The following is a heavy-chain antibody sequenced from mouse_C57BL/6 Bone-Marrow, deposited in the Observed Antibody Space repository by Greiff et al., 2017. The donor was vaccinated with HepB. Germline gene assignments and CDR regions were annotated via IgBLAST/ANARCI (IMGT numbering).Heavy chain of an antibody. V-gene: IGHV7-4*01. CDR2: IRNKANGYTT. CDR1: GFTFTDDH. CDR3: VRAVSNGKGYTWFAY. J-gene: IGHJ3*01. Sequence: EVMLVESGGGLVQPGASLRLSCAASGFTFTDDHMSWVRQPPGKALEWLALIRNKANGYTTEHTASVKGRLTISRDNSQNILYLQMNTLRAEDSATYYCVRAVSNGKGYTWFAYWGQGTLVTVAA. D-gene: IGHD3-1*01.